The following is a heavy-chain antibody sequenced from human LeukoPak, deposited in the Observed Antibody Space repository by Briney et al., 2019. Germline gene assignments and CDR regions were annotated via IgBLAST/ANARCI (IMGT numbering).Heavy chain of an antibody. J-gene: IGHJ4*02. CDR3: VRDDSAWLY. D-gene: IGHD2-15*01. Sequence: GRSLRLSCAVSGFTFNTFGMNWVRQAPGKGLQWVSSISPGSSYIYYEDSVKGRFTISRDDAKNSLYLQMDSLTAGDTAVYYCVRDDSAWLYWGQGALVTVS. CDR2: ISPGSSYI. V-gene: IGHV3-21*01. CDR1: GFTFNTFG.